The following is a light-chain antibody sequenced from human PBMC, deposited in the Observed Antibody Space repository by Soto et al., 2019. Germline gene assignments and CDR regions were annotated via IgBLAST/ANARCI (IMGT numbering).Light chain of an antibody. Sequence: DIQMTQSPSSLSASLGDRVTVTCRASQKIHNFVSWYQQKPGQAPKLLIFLASTLESGVPSRFGGSGSGTDFTLTISCLQPEDVATYYCQQTLSNPRTFGGGTKVEI. V-gene: IGKV1-39*01. J-gene: IGKJ4*01. CDR2: LAS. CDR1: QKIHNF. CDR3: QQTLSNPRT.